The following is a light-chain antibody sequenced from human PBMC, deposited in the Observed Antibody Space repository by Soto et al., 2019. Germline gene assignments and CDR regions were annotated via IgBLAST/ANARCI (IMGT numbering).Light chain of an antibody. CDR1: QSIASSY. V-gene: IGKV3-20*01. Sequence: EIVLTHSPGTLSLSPWEIATLSCGASQSIASSYLAWYQQKPGQPPRLLIYGASSRATGIPARFSGSGSGTDFTLTITPLEPEDFAVYFCQQYGSSPITFGQGTRLEIK. CDR2: GAS. J-gene: IGKJ5*01. CDR3: QQYGSSPIT.